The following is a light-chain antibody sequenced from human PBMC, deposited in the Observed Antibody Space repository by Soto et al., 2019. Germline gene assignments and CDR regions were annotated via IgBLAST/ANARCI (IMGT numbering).Light chain of an antibody. Sequence: IQMTQSPSTLSASVGDTVTITCRASQSISVSLAWYQQKPGKAPNLLIYDASTLESGVPSRFSGSGSETEFTLTISRLQPDDFATYFCHSRAFGQGTRLEIK. CDR1: QSISVS. CDR2: DAS. J-gene: IGKJ5*01. V-gene: IGKV1-5*01. CDR3: HSRA.